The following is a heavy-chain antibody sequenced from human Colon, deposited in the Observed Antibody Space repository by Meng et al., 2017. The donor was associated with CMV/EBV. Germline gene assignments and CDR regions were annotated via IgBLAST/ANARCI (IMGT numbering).Heavy chain of an antibody. D-gene: IGHD3-10*01. J-gene: IGHJ5*02. V-gene: IGHV4-39*07. CDR2: MFYSGGT. Sequence: SYYWAWIRRTPRREPEWIRSMFYSGGTYYSASHEGRVTMTIDRSKNQVSLKLTSVTAADTAVNYCARDGQRMSMVWGVPNWFDPWGQGTLVTVSS. CDR1: SYY. CDR3: ARDGQRMSMVWGVPNWFDP.